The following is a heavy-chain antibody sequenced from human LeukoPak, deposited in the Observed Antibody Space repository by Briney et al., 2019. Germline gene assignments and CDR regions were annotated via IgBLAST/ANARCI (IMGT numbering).Heavy chain of an antibody. Sequence: GESLKISCKGSGYSFTSYWIGWVRQMPGKGLEWMGIIYPGDSDTSYSPSFQGQVTISADKSITTAYLQWSSLKASDTAMYYCANIQLWSDYNWFDPWGQGTLVTVSS. J-gene: IGHJ5*02. CDR1: GYSFTSYW. V-gene: IGHV5-51*01. CDR3: ANIQLWSDYNWFDP. D-gene: IGHD5-18*01. CDR2: IYPGDSDT.